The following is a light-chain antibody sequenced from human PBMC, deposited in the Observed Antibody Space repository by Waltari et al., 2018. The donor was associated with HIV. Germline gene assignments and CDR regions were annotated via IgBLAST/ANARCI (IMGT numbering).Light chain of an antibody. J-gene: IGLJ2*01. Sequence: QSALTQPASVSGSPGQSITISCTGTRRDVGGYNLVSWYQQHPGMAPKLMIYEVSKRPSGVSNRFSGSKSGNTASLTISGLQAEDEADYYCCAYAGSTTYVIFGGGTKLTVL. CDR1: RRDVGGYNL. V-gene: IGLV2-23*02. CDR3: CAYAGSTTYVI. CDR2: EVS.